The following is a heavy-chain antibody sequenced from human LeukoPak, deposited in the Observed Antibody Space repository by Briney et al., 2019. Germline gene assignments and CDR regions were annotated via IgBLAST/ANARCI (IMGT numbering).Heavy chain of an antibody. CDR1: GGTFSTYA. V-gene: IGHV1-69*13. D-gene: IGHD5-12*01. CDR2: IIPIFGTP. CDR3: ARGYRGYDPNAKLRLDYHYHGMDV. Sequence: SVKVSCKASGGTFSTYAISWVRQAPGQGLEWMGGIIPIFGTPNYAQKFQGRVTINADESMSTAYMELSSLRSEDTAVYYCARGYRGYDPNAKLRLDYHYHGMDVWGQGATVTVSS. J-gene: IGHJ6*02.